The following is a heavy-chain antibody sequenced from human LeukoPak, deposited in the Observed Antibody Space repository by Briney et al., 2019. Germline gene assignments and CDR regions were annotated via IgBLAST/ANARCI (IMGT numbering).Heavy chain of an antibody. Sequence: SETLSLTCTVSGGSISSSSYYWGWIRQPPGKGLEWIGSIDYSGSTYYNPSLKSRVTISVDTSKNQFSLKLRSVTAADTAVYYCARRRWDRYFDYWGQGTLVTVSS. CDR3: ARRRWDRYFDY. D-gene: IGHD1-26*01. J-gene: IGHJ4*02. V-gene: IGHV4-39*01. CDR2: IDYSGST. CDR1: GGSISSSSYY.